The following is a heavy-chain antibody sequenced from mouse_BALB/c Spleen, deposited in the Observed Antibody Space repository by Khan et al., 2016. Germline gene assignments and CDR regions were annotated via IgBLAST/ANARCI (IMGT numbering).Heavy chain of an antibody. Sequence: QVQLQQSGAELARPGASVKMSCKASGYTFTSYTMHWVKQRPGQGLEWIGYINPSSGYTNYNQKFKDKATLTADTSSSTAYMQLSSLTSEDSAVYYCARGDYRSAWFAYWGQGTLVTVSA. CDR1: GYTFTSYT. CDR3: ARGDYRSAWFAY. V-gene: IGHV1-4*01. CDR2: INPSSGYT. J-gene: IGHJ3*01. D-gene: IGHD2-14*01.